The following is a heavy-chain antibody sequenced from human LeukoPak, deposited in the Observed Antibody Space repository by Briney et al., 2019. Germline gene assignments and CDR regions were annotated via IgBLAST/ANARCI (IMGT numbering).Heavy chain of an antibody. D-gene: IGHD3-3*02. CDR3: ARAGFFSTPRGDAFDI. J-gene: IGHJ3*02. CDR2: ISGRGTTT. V-gene: IGHV3-23*01. Sequence: GGSLRLSCAASGFTFSDYGMNWVRQAPGKGLEWVSGISGRGTTTYYADSVKGRFTISRDNSKNTLYLQMNSLRAEDTAVYYCARAGFFSTPRGDAFDIWGQGTMVTVSS. CDR1: GFTFSDYG.